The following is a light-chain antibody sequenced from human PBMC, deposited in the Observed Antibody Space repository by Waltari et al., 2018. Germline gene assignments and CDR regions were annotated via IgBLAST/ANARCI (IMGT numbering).Light chain of an antibody. Sequence: QSALTQPPSASGTPGQRVTMSCSGSNSNFGSNTVNWYQQFPGTAPKLLIYSNDQRPSRDPDRVSGYKSGTSASLAISGVQSEDEADYYCAAWDDSLNGWVFGGGTKLTVL. V-gene: IGLV1-44*01. CDR3: AAWDDSLNGWV. CDR2: SND. J-gene: IGLJ3*02. CDR1: NSNFGSNT.